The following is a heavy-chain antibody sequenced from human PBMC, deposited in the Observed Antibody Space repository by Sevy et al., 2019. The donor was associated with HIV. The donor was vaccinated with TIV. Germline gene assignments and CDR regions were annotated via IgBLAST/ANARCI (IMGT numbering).Heavy chain of an antibody. V-gene: IGHV6-1*01. D-gene: IGHD2-2*02. CDR3: ARDYCSSTSCYNSSAWFDP. CDR2: TYYRSKWYN. J-gene: IGHJ5*02. CDR1: GDSVSSNSAA. Sequence: SQTLSLTCAISGDSVSSNSAAWNWIRQSPSRGLEWLGRTYYRSKWYNDYAVSVKSRITSNLDTSKNQFSLQLNSVTPEDTAVYYCARDYCSSTSCYNSSAWFDPWGQGTLVTVSS.